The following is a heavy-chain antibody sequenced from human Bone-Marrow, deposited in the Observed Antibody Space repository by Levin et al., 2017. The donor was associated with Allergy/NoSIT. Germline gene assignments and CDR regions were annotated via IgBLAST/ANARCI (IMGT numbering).Heavy chain of an antibody. V-gene: IGHV3-23*01. Sequence: ASVKVSCAASEFTSINSGMTWVRQAPGKGLEWVSVVFGSGDDTYYADSVKGRFTISRDHSKNTAYLQMNSLRAEDTAVYYCATDSDGVRGTYWGQGTPVTVSS. CDR1: EFTSINSG. D-gene: IGHD3-16*01. J-gene: IGHJ4*02. CDR2: VFGSGDDT. CDR3: ATDSDGVRGTY.